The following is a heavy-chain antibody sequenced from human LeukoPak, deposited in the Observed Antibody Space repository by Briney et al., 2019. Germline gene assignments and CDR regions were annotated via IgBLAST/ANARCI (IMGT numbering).Heavy chain of an antibody. Sequence: SETLSLTCTVSGDSISNYYWSWIRQPPGKGLEWIAFISYSGSTNYNPSLKSRVTISVDTSKNQFSLKLSSVTGADTAVYYCARDLHSSSWYDIGWFDPWGQRTLVTVSS. CDR2: ISYSGST. V-gene: IGHV4-59*01. CDR1: GDSISNYY. CDR3: ARDLHSSSWYDIGWFDP. J-gene: IGHJ5*02. D-gene: IGHD6-13*01.